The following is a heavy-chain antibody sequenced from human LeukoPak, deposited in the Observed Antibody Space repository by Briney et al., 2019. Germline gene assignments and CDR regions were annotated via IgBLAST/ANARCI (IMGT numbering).Heavy chain of an antibody. V-gene: IGHV3-23*01. CDR1: GFTFSTYA. J-gene: IGHJ6*03. Sequence: GGSLRLSCAASGFTFSTYAMSWVRQAPGKGLEWVSAISAGGATIYYADSVKGRFTVSRDNSKNTLYLQINSLRAEDTAVYYCAKDSGGTYFYYYYYMDVRGKGTTVTVSS. CDR2: ISAGGATI. CDR3: AKDSGGTYFYYYYYMDV. D-gene: IGHD1-26*01.